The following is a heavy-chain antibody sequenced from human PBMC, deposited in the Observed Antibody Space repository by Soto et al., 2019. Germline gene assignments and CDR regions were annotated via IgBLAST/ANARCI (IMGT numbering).Heavy chain of an antibody. CDR3: PRHHTGAGREAFLPDWFGA. Sequence: SETVSLAGIVSGGSIRSGSYYWGWIRQPPGEGLEWIGSIYDSGSTCYDVPLKSRATIEVYTYTSQFSLKLTSVTAADTAVDHCPRHHTGAGREAFLPDWFGACRQGT. D-gene: IGHD2-8*02. CDR2: IYDSGST. V-gene: IGHV4-39*01. J-gene: IGHJ5*02. CDR1: GGSIRSGSYY.